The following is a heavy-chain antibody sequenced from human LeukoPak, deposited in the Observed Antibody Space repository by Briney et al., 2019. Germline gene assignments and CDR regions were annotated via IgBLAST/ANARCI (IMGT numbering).Heavy chain of an antibody. CDR1: GFTVSSNY. CDR2: IYSSGST. CDR3: AKDLEWDPRGLDY. D-gene: IGHD1-26*01. J-gene: IGHJ4*02. V-gene: IGHV3-53*01. Sequence: PGGSLRLSCAASGFTVSSNYMNWVRQAPGKGLEWVSVIYSSGSTYYADSGKGRFTISRDNSKNTLYLQMHSLRAEDTAVYYCAKDLEWDPRGLDYWGQGTLVTASS.